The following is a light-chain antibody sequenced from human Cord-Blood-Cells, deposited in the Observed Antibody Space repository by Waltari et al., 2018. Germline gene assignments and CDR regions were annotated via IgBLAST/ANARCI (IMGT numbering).Light chain of an antibody. CDR3: CSYAGSSLVV. V-gene: IGLV2-23*01. CDR1: TSDVGCSHL. Sequence: QSALTQPASVSGYPGPSIHISCTGTTSDVGCSHLVFWYQQHPGKAPKLMIYEGSKRPSGVSNRFSGSKSGNTASLTISVLQAEDEADYYCCSYAGSSLVVFGGGTKLTVL. J-gene: IGLJ2*01. CDR2: EGS.